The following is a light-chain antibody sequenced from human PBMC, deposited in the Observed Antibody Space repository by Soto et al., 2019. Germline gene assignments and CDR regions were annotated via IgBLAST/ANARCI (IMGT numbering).Light chain of an antibody. CDR3: QQYGSSPWT. V-gene: IGKV3-20*01. J-gene: IGKJ1*01. CDR2: GAS. CDR1: QSVSSSY. Sequence: IFLGRSPGTLSLSPVERATLSCRASQSVSSSYLAWYQQKPGQAPRLLIYGASSRATGIPDRFSGSGSGTDFTLTISRLEPEDFAVYYCQQYGSSPWTFGQGTKVDI.